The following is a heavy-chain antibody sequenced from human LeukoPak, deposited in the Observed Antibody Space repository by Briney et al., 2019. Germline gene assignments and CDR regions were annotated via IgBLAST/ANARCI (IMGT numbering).Heavy chain of an antibody. CDR1: GLTVSSNY. J-gene: IGHJ5*02. D-gene: IGHD3-10*01. CDR2: IYSGGST. CDR3: AYGPSFDP. V-gene: IGHV3-53*01. Sequence: PGGTLRLSCAASGLTVSSNYMSWVPQAPGKGVEWISVIYSGGSTYYADSVKGRFTISRDNSKNALYLQMNSLRAEDTAVYYCAYGPSFDPWGQGTLVTVSS.